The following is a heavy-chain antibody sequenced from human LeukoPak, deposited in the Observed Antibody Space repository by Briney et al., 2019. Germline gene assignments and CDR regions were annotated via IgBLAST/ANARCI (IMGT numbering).Heavy chain of an antibody. J-gene: IGHJ4*02. V-gene: IGHV4-59*01. CDR3: ARGLTYYYDSSGYCFDY. CDR1: GGSISSYY. Sequence: PSETLSLTCTVSGGSISSYYWSWIRQPPGKGLEWIGYIYYSGSTNYNPSLKSRVTISVDTSKNQFSLKLSSVTAADMAVYYCARGLTYYYDSSGYCFDYWGQGTLVTVSS. D-gene: IGHD3-22*01. CDR2: IYYSGST.